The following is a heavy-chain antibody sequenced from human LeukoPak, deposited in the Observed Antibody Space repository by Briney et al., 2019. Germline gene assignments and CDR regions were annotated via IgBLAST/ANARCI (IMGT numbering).Heavy chain of an antibody. CDR3: AKDHEALRVTFGGLIAIDY. CDR2: IQYDESYK. CDR1: GFTFSSYG. J-gene: IGHJ4*02. V-gene: IGHV3-30*02. Sequence: QPGGSLRLSCAASGFTFSSYGMHWVRQAPGKGLAWVTFIQYDESYKYYADSVKGRFTISRDNSKNTLYLQMNSLRAEDTAVYYCAKDHEALRVTFGGLIAIDYWGQGTLVTVSS. D-gene: IGHD3-16*02.